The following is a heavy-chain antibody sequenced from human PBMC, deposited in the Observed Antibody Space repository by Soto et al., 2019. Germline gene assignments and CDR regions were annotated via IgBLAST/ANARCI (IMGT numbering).Heavy chain of an antibody. D-gene: IGHD6-13*01. J-gene: IGHJ4*02. CDR2: IWYDGSNK. CDR1: GFTFSSYG. V-gene: IGHV3-33*01. Sequence: QVQLVESGGGVVQPGRSLRLSCAASGFTFSSYGMHWVRQAPGKGLEWVAVIWYDGSNKYYADSVKGRFTISRDNSKNTLYVQMNSLRAEDTAVYYCARVKDYSSSWTPFDYWGQGTLVTVSS. CDR3: ARVKDYSSSWTPFDY.